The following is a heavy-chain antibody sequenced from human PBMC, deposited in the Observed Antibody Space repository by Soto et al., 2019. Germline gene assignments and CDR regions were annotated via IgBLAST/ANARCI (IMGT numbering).Heavy chain of an antibody. CDR2: INHSGST. Sequence: PSETLSLTGAVYGGSFSGYYWTWIRQPPGAGLEWIGEINHSGSTNYKPSLRGRVTISVDTSKNQLSLRVTSVTAADTAVYYCARGRTLITGTSLDYWGQGALVTVSS. CDR3: ARGRTLITGTSLDY. J-gene: IGHJ4*02. CDR1: GGSFSGYY. V-gene: IGHV4-34*01. D-gene: IGHD1-20*01.